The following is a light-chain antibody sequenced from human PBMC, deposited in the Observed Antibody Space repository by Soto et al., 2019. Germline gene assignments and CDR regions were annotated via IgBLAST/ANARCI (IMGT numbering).Light chain of an antibody. J-gene: IGKJ2*01. CDR3: HQYGSSPEDT. CDR1: QSVNNKN. Sequence: EIVLTQSPDTLSLPPGEGATLSCRTSQSVNNKNIAWYQQRQGQAPRLLIYGASSRAAGVPDRFSGSGSGTDFTLTISRLEREDFAVYYCHQYGSSPEDTFGQGTKLEI. V-gene: IGKV3-20*01. CDR2: GAS.